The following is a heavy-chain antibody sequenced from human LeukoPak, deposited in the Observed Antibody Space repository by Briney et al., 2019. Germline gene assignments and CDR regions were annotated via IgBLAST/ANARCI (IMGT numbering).Heavy chain of an antibody. Sequence: GGSLRLSCSASGFTFISSAMHWVRQAPGKGLEYVSATTSNGGSTYYADSAKGRFTISRDNSKNTLYLQMSSLRAEDTAVYYCVKVDCSGGTCYYDYWGQGTLVTVSS. CDR2: TTSNGGST. CDR1: GFTFISSA. J-gene: IGHJ4*02. V-gene: IGHV3-64D*09. D-gene: IGHD2-15*01. CDR3: VKVDCSGGTCYYDY.